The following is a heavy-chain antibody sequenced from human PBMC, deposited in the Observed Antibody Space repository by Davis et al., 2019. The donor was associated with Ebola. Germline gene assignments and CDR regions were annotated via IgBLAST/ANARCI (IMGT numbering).Heavy chain of an antibody. D-gene: IGHD3-3*01. CDR2: IRSKAYGGTT. CDR1: GFTFGDYA. J-gene: IGHJ4*02. V-gene: IGHV3-49*03. Sequence: GESLKISCTASGFTFGDYAMSWFRQAPGKGLEWVGFIRSKAYGGTTEYAASVKGRFTISRDDSKSIAYLQMTSLKTEDTAVYYCTRDYDFWSGYYTIFGYWGQGTLVTVSS. CDR3: TRDYDFWSGYYTIFGY.